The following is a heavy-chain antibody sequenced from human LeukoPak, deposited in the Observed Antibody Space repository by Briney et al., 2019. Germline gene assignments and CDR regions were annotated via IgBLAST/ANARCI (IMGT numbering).Heavy chain of an antibody. D-gene: IGHD2-2*02. CDR2: ISSSSSYI. CDR1: GFTFSDYW. CDR3: ARDIYCSSTSCYNYDY. J-gene: IGHJ4*02. Sequence: GGSLRLSCAASGFTFSDYWMHWVRQAPGKGLEWVSSISSSSSYIYYADSVKGRFTISRDNAKNSLYLQMNSLRAEDTAVYYCARDIYCSSTSCYNYDYWGQGTLVTVSS. V-gene: IGHV3-21*01.